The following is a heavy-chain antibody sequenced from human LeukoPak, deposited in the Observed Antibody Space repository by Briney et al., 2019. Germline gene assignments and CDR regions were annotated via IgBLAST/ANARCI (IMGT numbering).Heavy chain of an antibody. CDR2: ISSGSTYM. D-gene: IGHD3-10*01. Sequence: GGSLRLSCAASGFTFSNFAMNWVRQAPGEGLEWASSISSGSTYMYYADSVKGRFTISRDNARDSMYLQMNSLRAEDTAMYYCGRVGGRSVSAKGDALGIWGQGTMVTVSS. V-gene: IGHV3-21*01. CDR1: GFTFSNFA. J-gene: IGHJ3*02. CDR3: GRVGGRSVSAKGDALGI.